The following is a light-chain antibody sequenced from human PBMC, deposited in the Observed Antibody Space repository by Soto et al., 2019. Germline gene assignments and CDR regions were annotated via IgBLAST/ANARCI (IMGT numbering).Light chain of an antibody. Sequence: IVLTQSPATLSLSPGERATLSCRASETVSHYLAWYQQKPGRAPRLLIYDASRRAPGIPARFSGSGSGTDFTLTISSLEPEDFAVYFCQQRFKWPPVFTFGPGTKVDI. CDR2: DAS. J-gene: IGKJ3*01. CDR3: QQRFKWPPVFT. CDR1: ETVSHY. V-gene: IGKV3-11*01.